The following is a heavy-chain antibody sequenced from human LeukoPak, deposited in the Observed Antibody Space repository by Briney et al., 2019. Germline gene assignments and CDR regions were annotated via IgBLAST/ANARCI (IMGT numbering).Heavy chain of an antibody. J-gene: IGHJ4*02. Sequence: TSETLSLTCTVSGGSISSSSYYWGWIRQPPGKGLEWIGSIYYSGSTYYNPSLKSRVTISVDTSKNQFSLKLSSVTAADTAVYYCARDKVVAAKGVDYWGQGTLVTVSS. CDR3: ARDKVVAAKGVDY. CDR1: GGSISSSSYY. V-gene: IGHV4-39*07. CDR2: IYYSGST. D-gene: IGHD2-15*01.